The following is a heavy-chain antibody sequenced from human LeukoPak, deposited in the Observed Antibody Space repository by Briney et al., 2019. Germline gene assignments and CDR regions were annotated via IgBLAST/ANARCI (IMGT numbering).Heavy chain of an antibody. CDR3: AKGPISWLPVNFDY. D-gene: IGHD3-22*01. CDR1: GFTFDDYA. CDR2: ITWNSGSI. Sequence: GGSLRLSCEASGFTFDDYAMHWVRQVPGKGLEWVSGITWNSGSIDYADSVKGRFTISRDNAKNSLYLQMNSLRAEDTALYYCAKGPISWLPVNFDYWGQGTLVTVSS. V-gene: IGHV3-9*01. J-gene: IGHJ4*02.